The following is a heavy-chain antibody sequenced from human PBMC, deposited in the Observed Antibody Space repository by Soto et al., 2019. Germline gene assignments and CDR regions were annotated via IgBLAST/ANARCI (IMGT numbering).Heavy chain of an antibody. CDR2: ISYDGSNK. Sequence: GGSLRLSCAASGFTFSSYAMHWVRQAPGKGLEWVAVISYDGSNKYYADSVKGRFTISRDNSKNTLYLQMNSLRAEDTAVYYCARVRVKSDPHDYWGQGTLVTVSS. D-gene: IGHD2-21*01. CDR3: ARVRVKSDPHDY. CDR1: GFTFSSYA. J-gene: IGHJ4*02. V-gene: IGHV3-30-3*01.